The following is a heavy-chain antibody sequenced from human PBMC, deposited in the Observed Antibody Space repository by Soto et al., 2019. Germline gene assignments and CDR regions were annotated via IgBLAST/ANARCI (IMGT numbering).Heavy chain of an antibody. V-gene: IGHV1-8*01. CDR2: MNPNRAKT. CDR3: ARDSTEILTGYDGGDY. Sequence: ASVKVSCKASGYTFTSYDINWVRQATGQGLDRKGWMNPNRAKTGYAQKFQGRVTMTRNTSISTAYMELSSLRSEDTAVYYCARDSTEILTGYDGGDYWGQGTRVTVSS. J-gene: IGHJ4*02. CDR1: GYTFTSYD. D-gene: IGHD3-9*01.